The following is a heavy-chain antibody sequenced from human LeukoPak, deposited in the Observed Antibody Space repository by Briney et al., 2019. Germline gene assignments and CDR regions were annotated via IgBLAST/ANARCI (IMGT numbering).Heavy chain of an antibody. D-gene: IGHD3-3*01. V-gene: IGHV3-33*06. J-gene: IGHJ5*02. CDR3: AKDYTIFGVPTGGAWFDP. CDR1: GFTFSSHG. CDR2: IWYDGGNK. Sequence: GGSLRLSCAASGFTFSSHGMHWVRQAPGKGLEGVAVIWYDGGNKYYADSVKGRFTISRDNSKNTLYLQMNSLRAEDTAVYYCAKDYTIFGVPTGGAWFDPWGQGTLVTVSS.